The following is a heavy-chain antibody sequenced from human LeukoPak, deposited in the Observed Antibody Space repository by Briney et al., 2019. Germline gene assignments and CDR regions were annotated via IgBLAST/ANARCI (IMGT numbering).Heavy chain of an antibody. Sequence: GESLKISCKGSGYSFTSYWIGWLRQMPGKGLEWMGIIYPGDSDTRYSPSFQGQVTISADKSISTAYLQWSSLKASDTAMYYCARLGVAAAGTRWEQPDYWGQGTLVTVSS. CDR2: IYPGDSDT. D-gene: IGHD6-13*01. V-gene: IGHV5-51*01. CDR3: ARLGVAAAGTRWEQPDY. J-gene: IGHJ4*02. CDR1: GYSFTSYW.